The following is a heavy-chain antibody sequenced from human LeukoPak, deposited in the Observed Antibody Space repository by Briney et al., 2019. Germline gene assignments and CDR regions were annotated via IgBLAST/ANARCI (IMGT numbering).Heavy chain of an antibody. Sequence: GASVKVSCKASGYTFTSYGISWVRQAPGQGLEWMGWISAYNGNTNYAQKLQGRVTMTTDTSTSTAYMVLRSLRSDDTAVYYCAREWGTTYYDFWSGYYPIDYWGQGTLVTVSS. J-gene: IGHJ4*02. V-gene: IGHV1-18*01. CDR3: AREWGTTYYDFWSGYYPIDY. CDR2: ISAYNGNT. CDR1: GYTFTSYG. D-gene: IGHD3-3*01.